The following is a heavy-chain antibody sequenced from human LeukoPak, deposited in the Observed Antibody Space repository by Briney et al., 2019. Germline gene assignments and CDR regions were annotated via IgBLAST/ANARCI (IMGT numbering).Heavy chain of an antibody. J-gene: IGHJ4*02. D-gene: IGHD3-16*02. Sequence: ASVKVSCKVSGYTLTELSMHWVRQAPGKGLEWMGGFDPEDGETIYAQKFQGRVTMTEDTSTDTAYMELSRLRSEDTAVYYCATGPLYDYVWGSYRDYWGQGTLVTVSS. CDR2: FDPEDGET. V-gene: IGHV1-24*01. CDR1: GYTLTELS. CDR3: ATGPLYDYVWGSYRDY.